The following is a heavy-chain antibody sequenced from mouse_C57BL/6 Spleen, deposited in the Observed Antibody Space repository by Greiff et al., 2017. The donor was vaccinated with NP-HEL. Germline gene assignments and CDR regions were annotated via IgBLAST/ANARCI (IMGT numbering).Heavy chain of an antibody. V-gene: IGHV5-4*03. CDR2: ISDGGSYT. D-gene: IGHD1-1*01. CDR3: ARRDYGSSPFAY. Sequence: EVTLVESGGGLVKPGGSLKLSCAASGFTFSSYAMSWVRQTPEKRLEWVATISDGGSYTYYPDNVKGRFTISRDNAKNNLYLQMSHLKSEDTAMYYCARRDYGSSPFAYWGQGTLVTVSA. J-gene: IGHJ3*01. CDR1: GFTFSSYA.